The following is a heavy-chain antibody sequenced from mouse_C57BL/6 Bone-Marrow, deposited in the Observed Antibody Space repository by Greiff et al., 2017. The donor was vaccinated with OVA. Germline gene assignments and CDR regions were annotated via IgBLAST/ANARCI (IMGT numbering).Heavy chain of an antibody. D-gene: IGHD1-1*02. J-gene: IGHJ2*01. CDR2: IHPNSGST. V-gene: IGHV1-64*01. CDR3: ARERLWCNYFDY. Sequence: QVQLQQPGAELVKPGASVKLSCKASGYTFTSYWMHWVKQRPGQGLEWIGMIHPNSGSTNYNEKFKSKATLTVDNSSSTAYMQLSSLTSEDSAVYYCARERLWCNYFDYWGQGTTLTVSS. CDR1: GYTFTSYW.